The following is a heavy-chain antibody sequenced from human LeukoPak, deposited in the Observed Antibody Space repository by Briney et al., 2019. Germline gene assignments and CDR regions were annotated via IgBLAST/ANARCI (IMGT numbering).Heavy chain of an antibody. Sequence: AQSLSLTCTVSGGSISSGGYYWSWIRRHPGKGLEWFGYIYYSGSTYYNPSLKSRVTISVDTSKNQFSLKLSSVTAADTAVYYCARRGSGWWMGRVDYFDYWGQGTLVTVSS. CDR3: ARRGSGWWMGRVDYFDY. CDR2: IYYSGST. D-gene: IGHD6-19*01. CDR1: GGSISSGGYY. J-gene: IGHJ4*02. V-gene: IGHV4-31*03.